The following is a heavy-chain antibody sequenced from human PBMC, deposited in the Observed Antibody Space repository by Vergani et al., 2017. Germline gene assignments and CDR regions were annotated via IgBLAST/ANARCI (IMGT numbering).Heavy chain of an antibody. D-gene: IGHD6-13*01. Sequence: QVQLVESGGGVVQPGRSLRLSCAASGFTFSSYGMHWVRQAPGKGLEWVAVISYDGSNKYYADSVKGRFTISRDNSKNTLYLQMNSLRAEDTAVYYCASPPIAAAGKIYYMDVWGKGTTVTVSS. CDR3: ASPPIAAAGKIYYMDV. V-gene: IGHV3-30*03. CDR2: ISYDGSNK. J-gene: IGHJ6*03. CDR1: GFTFSSYG.